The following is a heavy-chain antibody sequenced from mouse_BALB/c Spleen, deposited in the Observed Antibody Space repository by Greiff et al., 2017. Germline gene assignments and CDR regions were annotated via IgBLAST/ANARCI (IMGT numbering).Heavy chain of an antibody. V-gene: IGHV5-6-4*01. CDR1: GFTFSSYT. Sequence: EVMLVESGGGLVKPGGSLKLSCAASGFTFSSYTMSWVRQTPEKRLEWVATISSGGSYTYYPDSVKGRFTISRDNAKNTLYLQMSSLKSEDTAMYYCTRDRSTTAPWFAYWGQGTLVTVSA. D-gene: IGHD1-2*01. CDR2: ISSGGSYT. CDR3: TRDRSTTAPWFAY. J-gene: IGHJ3*01.